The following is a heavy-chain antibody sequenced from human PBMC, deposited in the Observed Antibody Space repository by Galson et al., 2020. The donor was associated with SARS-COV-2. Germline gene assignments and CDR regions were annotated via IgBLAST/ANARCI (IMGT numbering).Heavy chain of an antibody. CDR3: ARTQASNYDRLTGFYRFSDY. Sequence: NSGGSLRLSCAASGFTFSDYFMSWIRQAPGKGLEWVSYISTDGSTIYYADSVKGRFTISRDNAKNSLYLQMNSLRAEDTAVYYCARTQASNYDRLTGFYRFSDYWGQGTLVTVSS. J-gene: IGHJ4*02. CDR2: ISTDGSTI. CDR1: GFTFSDYF. V-gene: IGHV3-11*04. D-gene: IGHD3-9*01.